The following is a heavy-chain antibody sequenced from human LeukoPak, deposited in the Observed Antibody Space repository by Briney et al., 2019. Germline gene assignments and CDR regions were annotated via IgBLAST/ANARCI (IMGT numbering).Heavy chain of an antibody. V-gene: IGHV3-7*04. D-gene: IGHD5/OR15-5a*01. CDR1: GFTFSSYW. CDR2: IKQDGSET. J-gene: IGHJ2*01. Sequence: GGSLRLSCAASGFTFSSYWMSWVRQAPGKGLEWVANIKQDGSETYYVDSVKGRFTFSRDNAKNSLYLQMNSLRAEDTAVYYCAGDGVDGSWYFDLWGRGTLVTVSS. CDR3: AGDGVDGSWYFDL.